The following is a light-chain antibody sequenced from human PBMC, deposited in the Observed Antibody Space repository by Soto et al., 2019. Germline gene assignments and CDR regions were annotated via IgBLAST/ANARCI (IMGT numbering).Light chain of an antibody. CDR2: DAS. Sequence: EIVLTPSPATLSLSPGERATLLCKASQSVSSYLAWYQQKPGQAPRLLIYDASNRATGIPARFTGSGSGTDFTLTINSLEPEDFAVYYCQQRSNRPITFGQGTRLEIK. J-gene: IGKJ5*01. CDR3: QQRSNRPIT. CDR1: QSVSSY. V-gene: IGKV3-11*01.